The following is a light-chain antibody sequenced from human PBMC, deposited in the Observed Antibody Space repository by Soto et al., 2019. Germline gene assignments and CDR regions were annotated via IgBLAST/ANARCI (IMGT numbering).Light chain of an antibody. J-gene: IGLJ1*01. Sequence: QSVLTQAPSASGGPGQSGTICCAGTKGDIGVYDFVSWYQHHPGKAPRLIIYEVVQRPSGVPDRFSGSKSGNTASLPVSGLQAADEADYFCKSYAGSNTDVFGSGTKVTVL. CDR3: KSYAGSNTDV. CDR2: EVV. V-gene: IGLV2-8*01. CDR1: KGDIGVYDF.